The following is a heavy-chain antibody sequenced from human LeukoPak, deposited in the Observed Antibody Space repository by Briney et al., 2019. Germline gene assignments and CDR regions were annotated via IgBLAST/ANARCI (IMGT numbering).Heavy chain of an antibody. D-gene: IGHD2-15*01. V-gene: IGHV1-69*05. Sequence: SVKVSCKASGGTFSSYAISWVRQAPGQGPEWMGGIIPIFGTANYAQKFQGRVTITTDESTSTAYMELSSLRSEDTAVYYCAREGYCSGGSCYDYWGQGTLVTVSS. CDR2: IIPIFGTA. CDR3: AREGYCSGGSCYDY. CDR1: GGTFSSYA. J-gene: IGHJ4*02.